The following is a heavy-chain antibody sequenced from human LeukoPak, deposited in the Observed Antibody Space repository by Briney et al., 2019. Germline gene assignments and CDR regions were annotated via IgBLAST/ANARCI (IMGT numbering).Heavy chain of an antibody. CDR3: VRGGGXXXPFAS. J-gene: IGHJ4*02. D-gene: IGHD3-16*01. V-gene: IGHV3-7*01. Sequence: GGSLRLSCATSGFTFSWSWMSWVRQAPGKGLEWVANINPDGSETNYIDSVKGRFTIARDNAMNSLSLQMNSLNAEDTSLYYXVRGGGXXXPFASWGQGXLVTVS. CDR1: GFTFSWSW. CDR2: INPDGSET.